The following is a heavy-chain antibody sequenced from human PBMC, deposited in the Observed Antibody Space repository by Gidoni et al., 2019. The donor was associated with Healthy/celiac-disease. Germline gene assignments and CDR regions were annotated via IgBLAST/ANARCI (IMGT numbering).Heavy chain of an antibody. CDR3: ARDSITGFWSGYYHDYYYGMDV. J-gene: IGHJ6*02. CDR1: GFTFSSYE. Sequence: EVQLVESGGGLVQPGGSLRLSCAASGFTFSSYEMNWVRQAPGKGLEWVSYISSSGSTIYYADSVKGRFTISRDNAKNSLYLQMNSLRAEDTAVYYCARDSITGFWSGYYHDYYYGMDVWGQGTTVTVSS. D-gene: IGHD3-3*01. CDR2: ISSSGSTI. V-gene: IGHV3-48*03.